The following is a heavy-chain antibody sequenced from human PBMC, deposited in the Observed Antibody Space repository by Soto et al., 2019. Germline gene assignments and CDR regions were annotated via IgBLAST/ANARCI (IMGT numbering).Heavy chain of an antibody. CDR3: ARGYCGGDCYLPGYYYYGMDV. CDR1: GGSISSGDYY. J-gene: IGHJ6*02. V-gene: IGHV4-30-4*01. Sequence: PSETLSLTCTVSGGSISSGDYYWSWIRQPPGKGLEWIGYIYYSGSTYYNPSLKSRVTISVDTSKNQFSLKLSSVTAADTAVYNCARGYCGGDCYLPGYYYYGMDVWGQGTTVTVSS. D-gene: IGHD2-21*02. CDR2: IYYSGST.